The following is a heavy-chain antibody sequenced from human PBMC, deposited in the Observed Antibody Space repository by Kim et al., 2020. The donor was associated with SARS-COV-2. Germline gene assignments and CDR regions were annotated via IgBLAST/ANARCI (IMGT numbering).Heavy chain of an antibody. Sequence: SETLSLTCTASGGSISSSSYYWGWIRQSPGKGLEWIGSISYSGRAYYYPSLKSRVTIYVDTSKNHFSLKMNSVTAADTAVYYCARHSSLNLAAALDYWGQGTLVTVSS. D-gene: IGHD6-25*01. V-gene: IGHV4-39*01. CDR3: ARHSSLNLAAALDY. J-gene: IGHJ4*02. CDR2: ISYSGRA. CDR1: GGSISSSSYY.